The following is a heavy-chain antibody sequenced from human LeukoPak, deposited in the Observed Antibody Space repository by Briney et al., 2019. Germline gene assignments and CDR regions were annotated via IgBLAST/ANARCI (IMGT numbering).Heavy chain of an antibody. CDR1: GFTFSSYT. CDR3: ARDRGEGYCGSTSCYFSFDY. V-gene: IGHV3-21*01. D-gene: IGHD2-2*01. J-gene: IGHJ4*02. Sequence: GVSLRLSCAASGFTFSSYTMNWVRQAPGKGLEWVSYISGSSSGIYYADSVRGRFTISRDNAKNSLYLQMNSLRAEDTAVYYCARDRGEGYCGSTSCYFSFDYCGQGTLVTVSS. CDR2: ISGSSSGI.